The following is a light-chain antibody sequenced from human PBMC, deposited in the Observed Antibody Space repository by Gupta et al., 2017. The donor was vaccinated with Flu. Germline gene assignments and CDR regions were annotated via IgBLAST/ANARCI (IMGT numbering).Light chain of an antibody. Sequence: QSVLTQPPSASGTPGQRVPISCSGSSSNIGSNTVNWYQQLPGTAPKLLFYSNNQRPSGVPDRFSGSKSGTSASLAISGLQSEDEADYYCAAWDDSLNGGVFGGGTKLTVL. V-gene: IGLV1-44*01. CDR1: SSNIGSNT. J-gene: IGLJ3*02. CDR2: SNN. CDR3: AAWDDSLNGGV.